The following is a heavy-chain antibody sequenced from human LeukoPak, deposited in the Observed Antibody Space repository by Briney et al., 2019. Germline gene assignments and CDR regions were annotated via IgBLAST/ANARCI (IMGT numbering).Heavy chain of an antibody. CDR3: AREGYYFDY. CDR2: ISSSSSTI. Sequence: GGSLRLSCAASGFTFSSYSMNWVRQAPGKGLEWVSYISSSSSTIYYADSVKGRFTISRDNAKNSLYLQMNSLRAEDTAVYYCAREGYYFDYWGQGTLVTVSS. CDR1: GFTFSSYS. V-gene: IGHV3-48*01. J-gene: IGHJ4*02.